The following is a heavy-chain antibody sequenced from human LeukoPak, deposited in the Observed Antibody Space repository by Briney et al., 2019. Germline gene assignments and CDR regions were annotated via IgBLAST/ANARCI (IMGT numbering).Heavy chain of an antibody. V-gene: IGHV3-7*03. D-gene: IGHD6-19*01. J-gene: IGHJ5*02. Sequence: PGGSLRLSCVASGVALSNYAMSWARQAPGKGLEWVANIKQDGSEKYYVDSVKGRFTISRDNAKNSLYLQMNSLRAEDTAVYYCARDLYSSGNWFDPWGQGTLVTVSS. CDR1: GVALSNYA. CDR3: ARDLYSSGNWFDP. CDR2: IKQDGSEK.